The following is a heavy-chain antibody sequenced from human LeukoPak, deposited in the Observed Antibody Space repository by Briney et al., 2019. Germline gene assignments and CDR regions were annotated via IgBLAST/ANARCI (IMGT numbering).Heavy chain of an antibody. Sequence: PGGAPGLSLAASCFPFNNYWVHWVRPAPRKGLLWVSPINPDGTVTTYADSVKGRFTISRDNAKNTLYLQMNSLRAEDTAVYYCVRDSPSGFFDLWGRGTLVTVSS. J-gene: IGHJ2*01. CDR2: INPDGTVT. CDR3: VRDSPSGFFDL. D-gene: IGHD6-19*01. CDR1: CFPFNNYW. V-gene: IGHV3-74*01.